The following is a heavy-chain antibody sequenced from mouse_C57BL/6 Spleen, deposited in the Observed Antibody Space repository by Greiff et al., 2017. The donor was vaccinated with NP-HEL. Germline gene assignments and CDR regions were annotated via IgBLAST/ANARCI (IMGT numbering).Heavy chain of an antibody. V-gene: IGHV1-22*01. CDR2: INPNNGGT. CDR3: ASYDYDGGFAY. Sequence: EVKLEESGPELVKPGASVKMSCTASGYTFTDYNMHWVKQSHGKSLEWIGYINPNNGGTSYNQKFKGKATLTVNKSSSTAYMELRSLTSEDSAVYYCASYDYDGGFAYWGQGTLVTVSA. CDR1: GYTFTDYN. J-gene: IGHJ3*01. D-gene: IGHD2-4*01.